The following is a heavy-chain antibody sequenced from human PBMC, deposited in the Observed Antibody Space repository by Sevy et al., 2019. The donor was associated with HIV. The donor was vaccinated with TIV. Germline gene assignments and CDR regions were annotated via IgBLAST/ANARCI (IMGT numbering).Heavy chain of an antibody. CDR3: ARPKGDVRYCSTVSCYDFDY. J-gene: IGHJ4*02. D-gene: IGHD6-13*01. CDR1: GFTISGNF. Sequence: ASVKVSCKTSGFTISGNFLHWVRQAPGQGLEWMGWINPNTGAIDYAQKFLGRITMSRDTYSTTVYMELSRLTSDDTAMYCCARPKGDVRYCSTVSCYDFDYWGQGALVTVSS. CDR2: INPNTGAI. V-gene: IGHV1-2*02.